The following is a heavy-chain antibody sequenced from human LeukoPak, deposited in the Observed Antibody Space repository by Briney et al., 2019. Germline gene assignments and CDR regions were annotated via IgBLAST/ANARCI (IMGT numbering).Heavy chain of an antibody. Sequence: GGSLRLSCVASGFTFSHYWMSWVRQAPGKGLEWVANINTDGSEIYYVDSVKGRFTISRDNSKNTLYLQMNSLRAEDTGVYYCAKDLSSGSRRAYWGQGTLVTVSS. CDR1: GFTFSHYW. CDR3: AKDLSSGSRRAY. D-gene: IGHD6-19*01. V-gene: IGHV3-7*01. J-gene: IGHJ4*02. CDR2: INTDGSEI.